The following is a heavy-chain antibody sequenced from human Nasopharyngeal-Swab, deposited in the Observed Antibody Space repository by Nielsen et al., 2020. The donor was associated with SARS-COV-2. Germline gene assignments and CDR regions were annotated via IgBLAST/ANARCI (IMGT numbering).Heavy chain of an antibody. V-gene: IGHV1-3*01. CDR2: INAGNGNT. Sequence: WVRQAPEQRLEWMGWINAGNGNTKYSQKFQGRVTITRDTSASTAYMELSSLRSEDTAVYYCARAVYSSLSNAVGYWGQGTLVTVSS. CDR3: ARAVYSSLSNAVGY. D-gene: IGHD6-6*01. J-gene: IGHJ4*02.